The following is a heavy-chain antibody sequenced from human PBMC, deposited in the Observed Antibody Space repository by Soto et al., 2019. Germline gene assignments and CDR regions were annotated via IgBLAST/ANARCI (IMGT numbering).Heavy chain of an antibody. Sequence: QVQLQQRGAGLVKPSETLSLTCEVYGGAFSGYFWTWIRQAPGEGLEWIGESNHRGSTIYNPSRTSRLLISVGTSNSQFDMKLSSVSAADTSVSDWERRGPTCPGSGTHSGFIDYWGQGILFTVSS. D-gene: IGHD6-13*01. V-gene: IGHV4-34*01. CDR2: SNHRGST. CDR1: GGAFSGYF. CDR3: ERRGPTCPGSGTHSGFIDY. J-gene: IGHJ4*02.